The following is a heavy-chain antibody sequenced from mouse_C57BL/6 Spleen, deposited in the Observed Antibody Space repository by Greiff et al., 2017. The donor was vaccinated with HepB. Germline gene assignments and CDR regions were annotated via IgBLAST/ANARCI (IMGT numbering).Heavy chain of an antibody. Sequence: EVKLVESGGGLVKPGGSLKLSCAASGFTFSDYGMHWVRQAPEKGLEWVAYISSGSSTIYYADTVKGRFTISRDNAKNTLFLQMTSLRSEDTAMYYCAGGLGTWFAYWGQGTLVTVSA. D-gene: IGHD4-1*01. J-gene: IGHJ3*01. CDR2: ISSGSSTI. V-gene: IGHV5-17*01. CDR3: AGGLGTWFAY. CDR1: GFTFSDYG.